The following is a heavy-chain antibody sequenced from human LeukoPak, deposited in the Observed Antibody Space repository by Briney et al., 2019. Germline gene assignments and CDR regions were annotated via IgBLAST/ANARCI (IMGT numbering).Heavy chain of an antibody. J-gene: IGHJ3*02. Sequence: SETLSLTCSVSGGSISSGSYYWSWIRQPAGKGLEWIGRIYSSGSTNYNPSPKSRVTMSVDTSKNQFSLNLSSVTAADTAVYFCARDREWLRFAFDIWGQGTMVTVSS. CDR1: GGSISSGSYY. V-gene: IGHV4-61*02. CDR2: IYSSGST. CDR3: ARDREWLRFAFDI. D-gene: IGHD5-12*01.